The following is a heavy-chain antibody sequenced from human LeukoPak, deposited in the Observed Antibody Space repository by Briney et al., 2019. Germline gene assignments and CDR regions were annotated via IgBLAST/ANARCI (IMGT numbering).Heavy chain of an antibody. Sequence: GGSLRLSCAASGFTFSSYGMHWVRQAPGKGLEWVAVISHDGSDKYYADSVKGRFTISRDNPKNTMYLQMNSLRVEDAAVYYCAKEHGDRGYYYYGMNVWGQGTTVTVSS. D-gene: IGHD4-17*01. CDR1: GFTFSSYG. J-gene: IGHJ6*02. CDR3: AKEHGDRGYYYYGMNV. CDR2: ISHDGSDK. V-gene: IGHV3-30*18.